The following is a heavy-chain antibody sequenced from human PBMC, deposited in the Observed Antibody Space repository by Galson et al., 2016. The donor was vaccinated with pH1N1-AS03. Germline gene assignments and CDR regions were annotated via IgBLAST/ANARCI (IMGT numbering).Heavy chain of an antibody. J-gene: IGHJ4*02. V-gene: IGHV3-53*01. Sequence: SLRLSCAASGFTIDNNYMSWVRQAPGKGLEWVSVIYGGGDTFYADPVKGRFTISRDNSQNTVYLQMNSLRVEDTAVYYCAREPWGATRGEDWGQGTLVTVSS. CDR2: IYGGGDT. CDR1: GFTIDNNY. CDR3: AREPWGATRGED. D-gene: IGHD1-26*01.